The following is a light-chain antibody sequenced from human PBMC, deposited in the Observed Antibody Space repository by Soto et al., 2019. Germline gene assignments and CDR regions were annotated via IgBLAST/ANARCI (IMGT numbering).Light chain of an antibody. CDR1: SSDVGGYNY. CDR3: SSYTSSSNGV. V-gene: IGLV2-14*01. CDR2: DVS. J-gene: IGLJ2*01. Sequence: QSALTQPASVSGSPGPSITISCTGTSSDVGGYNYVSWYQQHPGKAPKLMIYDVSNRPSGVSNRFSGSKSGNTSSLTISGLQAEDEADYYCSSYTSSSNGVFGGGTQLTVL.